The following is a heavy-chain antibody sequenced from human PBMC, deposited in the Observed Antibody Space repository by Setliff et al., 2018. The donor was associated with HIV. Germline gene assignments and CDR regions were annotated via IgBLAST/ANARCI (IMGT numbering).Heavy chain of an antibody. CDR3: ERSGPVWFGEPPYYFDS. CDR2: IDYSGNT. CDR1: GGSLSSTTYY. V-gene: IGHV4-39*07. J-gene: IGHJ4*02. Sequence: SLTCTVSGGSLSSTTYYWGWIRQPPGKGLEWIGIIDYSGNTYYNPSLKSRITISVDTSKNQFSLKLSSVTAADTAVYYCERSGPVWFGEPPYYFDSWGLGTLVTVSS. D-gene: IGHD3-10*01.